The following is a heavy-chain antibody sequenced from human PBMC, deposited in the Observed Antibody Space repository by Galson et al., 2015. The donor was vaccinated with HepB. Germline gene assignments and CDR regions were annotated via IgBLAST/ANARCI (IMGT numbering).Heavy chain of an antibody. V-gene: IGHV1-46*01. CDR3: ARPYCSSTGCYDGTAFDP. CDR1: GDTFISYY. Sequence: SVKVSCKASGDTFISYYMHWVRQAPGQGLEWMGIINPSGGSTSYAQKFQGRVTMTRDTSTSTVYMELSSLRSEDTAVYYCARPYCSSTGCYDGTAFDPWGQGTLVTVSS. CDR2: INPSGGST. J-gene: IGHJ5*02. D-gene: IGHD2-2*01.